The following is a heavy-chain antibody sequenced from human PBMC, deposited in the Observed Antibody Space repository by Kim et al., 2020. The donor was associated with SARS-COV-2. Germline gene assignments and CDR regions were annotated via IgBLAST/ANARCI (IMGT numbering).Heavy chain of an antibody. CDR2: IYSGGGT. Sequence: GGSLRLSCVGSGFTVSDNYISWVRQAPGKGLEWVSVIYSGGGTYYADSVKGRFTISRDSSKNTEYLQMNRLRTEETAVYHCAKAPGPSLGVDFDTWGQGILVTVSP. D-gene: IGHD3-16*01. CDR1: GFTVSDNY. CDR3: AKAPGPSLGVDFDT. J-gene: IGHJ5*02. V-gene: IGHV3-66*02.